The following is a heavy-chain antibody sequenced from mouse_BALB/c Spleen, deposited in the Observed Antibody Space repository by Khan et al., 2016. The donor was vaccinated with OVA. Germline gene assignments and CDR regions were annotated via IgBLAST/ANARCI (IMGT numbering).Heavy chain of an antibody. CDR2: INPSTGYT. CDR1: GYTFINYW. V-gene: IGHV1-7*01. CDR3: ARRGLRWDFDY. Sequence: QVQLKQSGAELAKPGASVKMSCKASGYTFINYWILWVKQRPGPGLEWIGYINPSTGYTEYNQNFKDKATLNADKYYSTAYMQLSSLTSEDSAVYYCARRGLRWDFDYWGQGTTLTVSS. J-gene: IGHJ2*01. D-gene: IGHD1-1*01.